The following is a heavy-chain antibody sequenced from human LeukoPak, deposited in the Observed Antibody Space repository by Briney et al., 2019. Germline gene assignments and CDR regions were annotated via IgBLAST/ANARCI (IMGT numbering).Heavy chain of an antibody. Sequence: ASVKVSCKASGYTFTSYGISWVRQAPGQGLEWMGWISAYNGNTNYAQKLQGRVTMTTDTSTSTAYMELSSLRSEDTAVYYCARSYRSYYYYYMDVWGKGTTVTISS. CDR3: ARSYRSYYYYYMDV. CDR1: GYTFTSYG. CDR2: ISAYNGNT. D-gene: IGHD2-21*01. V-gene: IGHV1-18*01. J-gene: IGHJ6*03.